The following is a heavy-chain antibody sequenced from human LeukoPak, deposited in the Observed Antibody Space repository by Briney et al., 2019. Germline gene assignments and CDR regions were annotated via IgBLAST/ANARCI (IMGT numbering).Heavy chain of an antibody. V-gene: IGHV3-7*05. CDR3: ARDRGYLSFDY. J-gene: IGHJ4*02. CDR2: IKEDGSDK. Sequence: GGSLRLSRAASGFTFSSYWMSWVRQAPGKGLEWVANIKEDGSDKYYVDSVKGRFTISRDNAKNSLYLQVNSLRAEDTAVYYCARDRGYLSFDYWGQGTLVTVSS. CDR1: GFTFSSYW. D-gene: IGHD3-10*01.